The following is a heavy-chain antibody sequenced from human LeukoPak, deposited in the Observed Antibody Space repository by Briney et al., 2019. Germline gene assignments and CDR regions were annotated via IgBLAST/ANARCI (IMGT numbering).Heavy chain of an antibody. CDR1: GFTFSNAW. V-gene: IGHV3-15*01. CDR2: IKSKTDGGTT. D-gene: IGHD3-10*01. CDR3: TTILWFGELSRFDP. J-gene: IGHJ5*02. Sequence: GGSLRPSCAASGFTFSNAWMSWVRQAPGKGLEWVGRIKSKTDGGTTDYAAPVKGRFTISRDDSKNTLYLQMNSLKTEDTAVYYCTTILWFGELSRFDPWGQGTLVTVSS.